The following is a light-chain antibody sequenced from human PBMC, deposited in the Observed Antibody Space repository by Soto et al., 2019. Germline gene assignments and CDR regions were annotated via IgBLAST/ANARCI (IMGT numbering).Light chain of an antibody. Sequence: AIRMTQSPSSFSASTGDRVTITCRASQGISSLLAWYQVKPGKAPRLLIYTASYLESGVPSRFSGSGSGTDFTLTISSLQSEDFAVYYCQQYFSYPLTFGGGNKLEIK. CDR3: QQYFSYPLT. CDR1: QGISSL. J-gene: IGKJ4*01. V-gene: IGKV1-8*01. CDR2: TAS.